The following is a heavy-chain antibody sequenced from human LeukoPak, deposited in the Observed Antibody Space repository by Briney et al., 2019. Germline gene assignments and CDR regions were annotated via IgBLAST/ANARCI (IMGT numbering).Heavy chain of an antibody. V-gene: IGHV3-48*01. CDR2: ISSARSTI. CDR1: AFTFRSYS. CDR3: VREDSSGYA. J-gene: IGHJ5*02. Sequence: GGSLRLSCAVSAFTFRSYSMNWVRQAPGQGLGWISYISSARSTIYYADSVKGRFTISRDNANNSLFLQMNSLRVEDTAMYYCVREDSSGYAWGQGTLVTVSS. D-gene: IGHD3-9*01.